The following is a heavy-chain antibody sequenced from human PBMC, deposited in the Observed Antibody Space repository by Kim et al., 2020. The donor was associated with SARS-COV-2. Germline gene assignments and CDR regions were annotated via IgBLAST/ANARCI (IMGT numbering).Heavy chain of an antibody. J-gene: IGHJ4*02. Sequence: SETLSLTCTVSGGSISSGGYYWSWIRQHPGKGLEWIGYIYYSGSTYYNPSLKSRVTISVDTSKNQFCLKLSSVTAADTAVYYCARVMLGYFDYWGQGNLVTVSS. D-gene: IGHD3-10*02. V-gene: IGHV4-31*03. CDR1: GGSISSGGYY. CDR3: ARVMLGYFDY. CDR2: IYYSGST.